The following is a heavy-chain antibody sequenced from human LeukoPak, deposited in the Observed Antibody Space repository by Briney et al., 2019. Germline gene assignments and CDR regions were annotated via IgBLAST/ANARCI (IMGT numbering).Heavy chain of an antibody. D-gene: IGHD6-19*01. CDR2: MYYSGST. J-gene: IGHJ3*02. CDR1: GGSISSSSYY. CDR3: AREAIVAVHRPRAERNAFDI. Sequence: PSETLSLTCTVSGGSISSSSYYWGWIRQPPGKGLEWFGSMYYSGSTYYSPSLKSRVTISVDTSKNQFSLKLSSVTAADTAVYYCAREAIVAVHRPRAERNAFDIWGQGTMVTVSS. V-gene: IGHV4-39*07.